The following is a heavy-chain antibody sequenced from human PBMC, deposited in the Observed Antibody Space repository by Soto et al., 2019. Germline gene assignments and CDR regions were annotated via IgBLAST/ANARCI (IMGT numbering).Heavy chain of an antibody. J-gene: IGHJ3*02. CDR3: ASNLYYDSSGYYRSDAFDI. CDR1: GGSISSDGYS. V-gene: IGHV4-30-2*01. Sequence: QLQLQESGSGLVKPSQTLSLTCAVSGGSISSDGYSWSWIRQPPGKGLEWIGYIYHSGSTYYNPSLKSRVTISVDRSKNQFSLKLSSVTAADTAVYYCASNLYYDSSGYYRSDAFDIWGQGTMVTVSS. D-gene: IGHD3-22*01. CDR2: IYHSGST.